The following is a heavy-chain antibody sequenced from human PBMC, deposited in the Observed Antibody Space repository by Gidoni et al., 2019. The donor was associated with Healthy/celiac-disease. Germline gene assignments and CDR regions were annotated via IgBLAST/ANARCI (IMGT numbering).Heavy chain of an antibody. J-gene: IGHJ4*02. D-gene: IGHD5-12*01. CDR3: ARDWSGYGVDY. V-gene: IGHV3-64*01. Sequence: EVQLVESGGGLVQPGGSLRPSCAASGFPFSTYAMHWVRQAPGKGLEYVSAISSKGGSTYYANSVKGRFTISRDNSKNTLYLQMGSLRAEDMAVYYCARDWSGYGVDYWGQGTLVTVSS. CDR2: ISSKGGST. CDR1: GFPFSTYA.